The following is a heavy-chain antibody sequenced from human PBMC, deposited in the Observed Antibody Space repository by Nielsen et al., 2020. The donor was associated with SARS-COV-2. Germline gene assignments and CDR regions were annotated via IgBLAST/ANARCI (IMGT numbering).Heavy chain of an antibody. D-gene: IGHD2-2*02. J-gene: IGHJ4*02. CDR2: ISYDGSNK. V-gene: IGHV3-33*05. CDR3: AREGGVVVVPAAIDY. Sequence: WIRQPPGKGLEWVAVISYDGSNKYYADSVKGRFTISRDNSKNTLYLQMNSLRAEDTAVYYCAREGGVVVVPAAIDYWGQGTLVTVSS.